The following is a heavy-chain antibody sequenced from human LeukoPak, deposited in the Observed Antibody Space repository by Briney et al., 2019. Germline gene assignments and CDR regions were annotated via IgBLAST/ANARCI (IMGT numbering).Heavy chain of an antibody. D-gene: IGHD3-3*01. J-gene: IGHJ6*01. V-gene: IGHV1-18*01. CDR3: ARGSGLRFLEWLSFGAGGMDV. CDR1: GYTFTSYG. CDR2: LSAYNGNT. Sequence: ASVKVSCKASGYTFTSYGISWVRQAPGQGLEWMGWLSAYNGNTNYAQKLQGRVTMTTDTSTSTAYMELRSLRSDDTAVYYCARGSGLRFLEWLSFGAGGMDVWGQGTTVTVSS.